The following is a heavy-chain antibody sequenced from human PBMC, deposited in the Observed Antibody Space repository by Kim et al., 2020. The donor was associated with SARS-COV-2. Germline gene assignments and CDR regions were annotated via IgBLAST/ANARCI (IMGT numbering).Heavy chain of an antibody. J-gene: IGHJ6*02. CDR2: INPSGGST. Sequence: ASVKVSCKASGYTFTSYYMHWVRQAPGQGLEWMGIINPSGGSTSYAQKFQGRVTMTRDTSTSTVYMELSSLRSEDTAVYYCARSVAAAARTSYGMDVWGQGTTVTVSS. D-gene: IGHD6-13*01. CDR3: ARSVAAAARTSYGMDV. V-gene: IGHV1-46*01. CDR1: GYTFTSYY.